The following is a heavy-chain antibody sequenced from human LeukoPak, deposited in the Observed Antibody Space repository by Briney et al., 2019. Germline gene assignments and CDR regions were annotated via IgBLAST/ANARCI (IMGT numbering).Heavy chain of an antibody. V-gene: IGHV3-30*04. D-gene: IGHD6-19*01. CDR2: ISYDGSNK. Sequence: PGGSLRLSCAASGFTFSSYAMHWVRQAPGKGLEWVAVISYDGSNKYYADSVKGRFTISRDNSKNTLYLQMNSLRAEDTAVYYCARPLAGIFDYWGQGTLVTVSS. CDR3: ARPLAGIFDY. CDR1: GFTFSSYA. J-gene: IGHJ4*02.